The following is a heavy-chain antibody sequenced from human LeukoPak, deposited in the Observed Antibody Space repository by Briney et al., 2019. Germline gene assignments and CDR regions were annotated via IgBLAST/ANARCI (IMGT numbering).Heavy chain of an antibody. J-gene: IGHJ1*01. D-gene: IGHD2-21*02. Sequence: SETLSLTCTVSGGSISSYYWSWIRQLPGKGLEWIGYIYYSGSTNYNPSLKSRVTISVDTSKNQFSLKLSSVTAADTAVYYCARLHCGGDCYSWYFQHWGQGTLVTVSS. CDR1: GGSISSYY. V-gene: IGHV4-59*01. CDR3: ARLHCGGDCYSWYFQH. CDR2: IYYSGST.